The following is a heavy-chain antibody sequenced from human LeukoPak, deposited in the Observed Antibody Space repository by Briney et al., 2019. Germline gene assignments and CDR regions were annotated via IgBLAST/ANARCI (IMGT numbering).Heavy chain of an antibody. J-gene: IGHJ5*02. CDR2: ISHRGIT. V-gene: IGHV4-38-2*02. CDR3: ARASWNYLNNWFDP. Sequence: SETLSLTCSVSNDSISSGYYWGWIRQPPGKGLEWIGTISHRGITYYNPSLKSRVTISVDTFKNQFSLKLNSVTAADTAVFYCARASWNYLNNWFDPWGQGTLVTVSS. CDR1: NDSISSGYY. D-gene: IGHD1-7*01.